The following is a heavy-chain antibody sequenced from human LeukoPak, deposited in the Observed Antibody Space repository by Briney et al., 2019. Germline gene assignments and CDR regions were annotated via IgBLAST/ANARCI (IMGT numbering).Heavy chain of an antibody. J-gene: IGHJ4*02. CDR1: GFTFSSYS. D-gene: IGHD1-7*01. V-gene: IGHV3-21*01. CDR2: ISSSSSYI. Sequence: GGSLRLSCAASGFTFSSYSMNWVRQAPGKGLEWVSSISSSSSYIYYADSVKGRFTISRDNAKNSLYLQMNSLRAEDTAVYYCASRWGNYEYYFDYWGQGTLVTVSS. CDR3: ASRWGNYEYYFDY.